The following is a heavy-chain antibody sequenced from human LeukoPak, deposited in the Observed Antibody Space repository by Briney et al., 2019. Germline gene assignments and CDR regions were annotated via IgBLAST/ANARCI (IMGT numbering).Heavy chain of an antibody. CDR3: ARGPVYYYYMDV. Sequence: GGSLRLSCEASGFTFGIYWMHWVRHVPGQGPVWVSQINSDASTSTYADSVKGRFTISRDNAKNTLYLQMNSLRAEDTAVYYCARGPVYYYYMDVWGKGTTVTVSS. CDR2: INSDASTS. J-gene: IGHJ6*03. V-gene: IGHV3-74*01. CDR1: GFTFGIYW.